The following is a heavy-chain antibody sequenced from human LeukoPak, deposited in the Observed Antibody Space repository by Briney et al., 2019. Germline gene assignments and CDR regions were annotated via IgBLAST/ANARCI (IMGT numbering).Heavy chain of an antibody. CDR3: ARNPRFDP. CDR1: GGSISSYY. J-gene: IGHJ5*02. CDR2: IYYSGST. V-gene: IGHV4-59*12. Sequence: SETLSLTCTVSGGSISSYYWSWIRQPPGKGLEWIGDIYYSGSTNYNPSLKSRVTISVDTSKNQFSLKLSSVTAADTAVYYCARNPRFDPWGQGTLVTVSS.